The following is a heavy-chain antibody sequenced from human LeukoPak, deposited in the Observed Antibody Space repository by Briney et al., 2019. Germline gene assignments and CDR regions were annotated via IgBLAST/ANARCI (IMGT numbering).Heavy chain of an antibody. Sequence: PSETLSLTCTVSGGSININTYYWGWIRQPPGKGLEWIGSIYYSGRTYYNPSLKSRVTISVDKSKNQFSLKLSSVTAADTAVYYCAREFSGSQNTRNDAFDIWGQGTMVTVSS. V-gene: IGHV4-39*07. CDR2: IYYSGRT. CDR3: AREFSGSQNTRNDAFDI. J-gene: IGHJ3*02. CDR1: GGSININTYY. D-gene: IGHD1-26*01.